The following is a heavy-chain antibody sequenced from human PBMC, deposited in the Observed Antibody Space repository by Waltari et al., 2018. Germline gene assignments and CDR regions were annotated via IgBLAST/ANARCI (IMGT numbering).Heavy chain of an antibody. CDR3: ARGSRSGTYEGGVDY. J-gene: IGHJ4*02. V-gene: IGHV3-13*01. CDR2: IGTAGDT. Sequence: EVQLVESGGGLVQPGGSLRLSCAASGFTFSSYDMHWVRQAIGKGLEWVSAIGTAGDTYYPGSVKGRFTISRENAKNSLYLQMNSLRAGDTAVYYCARGSRSGTYEGGVDYWGQGTLVTVSS. CDR1: GFTFSSYD. D-gene: IGHD3-10*01.